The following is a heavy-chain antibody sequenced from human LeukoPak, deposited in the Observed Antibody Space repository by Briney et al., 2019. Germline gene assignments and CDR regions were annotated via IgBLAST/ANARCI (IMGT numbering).Heavy chain of an antibody. D-gene: IGHD6-13*01. Sequence: SETLSLTCTVSGGSISSYHWSWIRQPPGKGLEWIGYIYYSGSTNYNPSLKSRVTISVDTSKNQFSLKLSSVTAADTAVYYCASMGSSWYNWFDPWGQGTLVTVSS. CDR3: ASMGSSWYNWFDP. CDR2: IYYSGST. V-gene: IGHV4-59*08. J-gene: IGHJ5*02. CDR1: GGSISSYH.